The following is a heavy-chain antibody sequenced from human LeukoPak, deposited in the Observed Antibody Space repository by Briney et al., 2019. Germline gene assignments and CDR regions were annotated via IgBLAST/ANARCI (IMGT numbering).Heavy chain of an antibody. CDR1: GGSISSYY. D-gene: IGHD1-26*01. V-gene: IGHV4-59*01. CDR3: AREELLLGSYYDRGDPNAFDI. J-gene: IGHJ3*02. Sequence: SETLSLTCTVSGGSISSYYWSWIRQPPGKGLEWIGYIYYSGSTNYNPSLKSRVTISVDTSKNQFSLKLSSVTAADTAVYYCAREELLLGSYYDRGDPNAFDIWGQGTMVTVSS. CDR2: IYYSGST.